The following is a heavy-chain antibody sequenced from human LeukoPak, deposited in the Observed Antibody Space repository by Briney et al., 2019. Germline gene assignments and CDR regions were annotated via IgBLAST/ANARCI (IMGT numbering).Heavy chain of an antibody. CDR2: ISGSTGST. Sequence: GASVKVSCKASGYTFSTYGITWLREAPGQGPEWLGWISGSTGSTHYAQAVQGRVTMTTDTSTATAYMELRSLRSDDTAVYYCARVGRDCSDINCYWADWVDPWGQGTLVIVSS. CDR1: GYTFSTYG. V-gene: IGHV1-18*01. D-gene: IGHD2-2*01. CDR3: ARVGRDCSDINCYWADWVDP. J-gene: IGHJ5*02.